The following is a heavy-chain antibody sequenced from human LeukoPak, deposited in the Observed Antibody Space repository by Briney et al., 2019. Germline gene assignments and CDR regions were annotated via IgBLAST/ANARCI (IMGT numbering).Heavy chain of an antibody. CDR2: ISTSSNRI. CDR1: GFTFSSYG. Sequence: GGSLRLSCAASGFTFSSYGMNWVRQAPGKGLEWVSYISTSSNRIDYADSVKGRFTMSRDNAKNLLYLQMNSLRDEDTAMYYCATWSNAWEFDYWGQGTLVSVSS. D-gene: IGHD1-26*01. V-gene: IGHV3-48*02. CDR3: ATWSNAWEFDY. J-gene: IGHJ4*02.